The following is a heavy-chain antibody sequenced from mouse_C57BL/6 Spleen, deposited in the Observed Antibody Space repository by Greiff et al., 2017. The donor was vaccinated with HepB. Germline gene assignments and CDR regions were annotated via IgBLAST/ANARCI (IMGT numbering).Heavy chain of an antibody. D-gene: IGHD3-2*02. J-gene: IGHJ3*01. V-gene: IGHV1-81*01. CDR1: GYTFTSYG. Sequence: QVQLKESGAELARPGASVKLSCKASGYTFTSYGISWVKQRTGQGLEWIGEIYPRSGNTYYNEKFKGKATLTADKSSSTAYMELRSLTSEDSAVFFCAREEDSSGYQAWFAYWGQGTLVTVSA. CDR3: AREEDSSGYQAWFAY. CDR2: IYPRSGNT.